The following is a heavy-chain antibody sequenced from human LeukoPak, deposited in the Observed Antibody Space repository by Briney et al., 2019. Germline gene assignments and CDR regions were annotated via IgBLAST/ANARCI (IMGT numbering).Heavy chain of an antibody. D-gene: IGHD4-23*01. CDR3: ARDGRVTGDYYGMDV. Sequence: ASVKVSCKASGGTFSSYAISWVRQAPGQGLEWMGRIIPIFGIANYAQKFQGRVTITADKSTSTAYMELSSLRSENTAVYYCARDGRVTGDYYGMDVWGQGTTVTVPS. CDR2: IIPIFGIA. J-gene: IGHJ6*02. CDR1: GGTFSSYA. V-gene: IGHV1-69*04.